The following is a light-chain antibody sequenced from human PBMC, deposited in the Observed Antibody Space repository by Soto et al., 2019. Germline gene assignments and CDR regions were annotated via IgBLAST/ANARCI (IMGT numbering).Light chain of an antibody. CDR2: GAS. J-gene: IGKJ1*01. CDR1: QRVTSNY. V-gene: IGKV3-20*01. Sequence: ETVLTQSPGTLSLSPGERATLSCRASQRVTSNYLAWYQQKPGQAPRLLIFGASIRDTGIPDRFSGSGSGTDFTLTISRLEPEDFAVYYCPKYGRSPGTFGQGTKVEI. CDR3: PKYGRSPGT.